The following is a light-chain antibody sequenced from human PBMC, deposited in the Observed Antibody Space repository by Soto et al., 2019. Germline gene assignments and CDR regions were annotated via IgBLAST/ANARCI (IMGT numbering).Light chain of an antibody. CDR3: QQYNNWPLT. CDR2: GAS. J-gene: IGKJ4*01. V-gene: IGKV3-15*01. CDR1: QSVSSK. Sequence: EIVMTQSPATLSVSPGERATLSCRASQSVSSKLAWYQQKPGQAPRLLIYGASTRATGIPARFSGSGSGTEFTLTISSLQSEAFAAYYCQQYNNWPLTFGGGTKVEIK.